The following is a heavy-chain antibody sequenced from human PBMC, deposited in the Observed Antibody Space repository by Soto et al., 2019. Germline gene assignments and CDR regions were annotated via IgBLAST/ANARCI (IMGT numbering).Heavy chain of an antibody. D-gene: IGHD2-21*01. CDR3: AREVLIDLTYLDY. J-gene: IGHJ4*02. V-gene: IGHV1-46*01. CDR2: INPSGGTT. CDR1: GYTFTNYH. Sequence: ASVNVSCKASGYTFTNYHIHWVRQAPEDGLEWMGRINPSGGTTIYAQKFHGRVTMTRDTSTSTVYMELSSLRSEDTAVYYCAREVLIDLTYLDYWGQGALVTVSS.